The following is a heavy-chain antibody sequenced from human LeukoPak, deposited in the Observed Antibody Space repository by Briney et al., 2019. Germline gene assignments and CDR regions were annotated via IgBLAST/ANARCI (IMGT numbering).Heavy chain of an antibody. D-gene: IGHD3-22*01. CDR1: GGSISSGDYY. CDR3: ARSDSSGYYDHYFDY. CDR2: IYYSGST. J-gene: IGHJ4*02. Sequence: SETLSLTCTVSGGSISSGDYYWRWIRQPPGTGLEWIGYIYYSGSTYYNPSLKSRVTISVDTSKNQFSLKLSSVTAADTAVYYCARSDSSGYYDHYFDYWGQGTLVTVSS. V-gene: IGHV4-30-4*01.